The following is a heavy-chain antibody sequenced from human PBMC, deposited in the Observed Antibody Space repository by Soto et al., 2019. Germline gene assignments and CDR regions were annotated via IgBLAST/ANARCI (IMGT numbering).Heavy chain of an antibody. J-gene: IGHJ6*02. D-gene: IGHD3-10*01. Sequence: ASVQVSCKASGYTFTGYYMHWVRQAPGQRLEWMGWINPNSGGTNYAQKFQGWVTMTRDTSISTAYMELSRLRSDDTAVYYCAREVLDYYGSGSYNGMDVWGQGTTVTVSS. V-gene: IGHV1-2*04. CDR2: INPNSGGT. CDR1: GYTFTGYY. CDR3: AREVLDYYGSGSYNGMDV.